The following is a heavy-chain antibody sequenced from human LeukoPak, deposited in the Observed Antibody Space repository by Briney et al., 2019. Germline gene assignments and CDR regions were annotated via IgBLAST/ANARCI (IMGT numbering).Heavy chain of an antibody. J-gene: IGHJ3*02. CDR2: INHSGST. CDR1: GGSFSGYY. V-gene: IGHV4-34*01. CDR3: ARGPTYYDFWSDYYDAFDI. D-gene: IGHD3-3*01. Sequence: SETLSLTCAVYGGSFSGYYWSWIRQPPGKGLEWIGEINHSGSTNYNPSLKSRVTISVDTSKNQFSLKLSSVTAADTAVYYCARGPTYYDFWSDYYDAFDIWGQGTMVTVSS.